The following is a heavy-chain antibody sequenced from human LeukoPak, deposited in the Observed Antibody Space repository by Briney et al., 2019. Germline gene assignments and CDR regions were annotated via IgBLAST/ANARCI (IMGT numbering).Heavy chain of an antibody. D-gene: IGHD1-26*01. V-gene: IGHV4-39*01. CDR1: GGSISSSSYY. CDR3: ARLGLSGLHFDY. Sequence: SETLSLTCTVSGGSISSSSYYWGWIRQPPGKGLEWIGSIYYSGSTYYNPSLKSRVTISVDTSKNQFSLKLSSVTAADTAVYYCARLGLSGLHFDYWGQGTLVTVSS. J-gene: IGHJ4*02. CDR2: IYYSGST.